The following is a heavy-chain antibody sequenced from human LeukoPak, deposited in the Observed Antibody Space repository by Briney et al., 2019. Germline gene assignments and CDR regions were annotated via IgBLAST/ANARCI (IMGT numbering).Heavy chain of an antibody. CDR2: INPNSGCT. CDR3: ARDQAPRCGYDPLDLGY. D-gene: IGHD5-12*01. V-gene: IGHV1-2*02. J-gene: IGHJ4*02. Sequence: ASVKVSCKASGYTFTGYYMHWVRQAPGQGLEWMGWINPNSGCTNYAQKFQGRVTMTRDTSISTAYMELSSLRSEDTAVYYCARDQAPRCGYDPLDLGYWGQGTLVTVSS. CDR1: GYTFTGYY.